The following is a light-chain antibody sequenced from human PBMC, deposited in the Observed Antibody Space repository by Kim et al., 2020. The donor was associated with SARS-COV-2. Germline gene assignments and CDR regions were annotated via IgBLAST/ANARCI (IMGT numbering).Light chain of an antibody. CDR2: GKY. CDR3: NYRDSSGDHVV. J-gene: IGLJ3*02. CDR1: SLRNYY. V-gene: IGLV3-19*01. Sequence: SSELTQDPAVSVALGQTVRLTCQGDSLRNYYATWYQQRPGQAPVLVLFGKYNRPTGIPDRFSGSGSGNTASLTITGAQAEDEADYYCNYRDSSGDHVVFGGGTKLTVL.